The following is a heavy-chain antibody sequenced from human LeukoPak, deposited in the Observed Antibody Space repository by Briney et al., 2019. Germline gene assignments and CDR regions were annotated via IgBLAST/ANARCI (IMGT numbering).Heavy chain of an antibody. V-gene: IGHV1-18*04. Sequence: ASVKVSCKASGYTFTSYGISWVRQAPGQGLEWMGWISAYNGNTNYAQKLQGRVTMTTDTSTSTAYMELRSLRSDDTAVYYCARVQYSSGWYPYYFDYWGQGTLVTVSS. CDR3: ARVQYSSGWYPYYFDY. D-gene: IGHD6-19*01. J-gene: IGHJ4*02. CDR1: GYTFTSYG. CDR2: ISAYNGNT.